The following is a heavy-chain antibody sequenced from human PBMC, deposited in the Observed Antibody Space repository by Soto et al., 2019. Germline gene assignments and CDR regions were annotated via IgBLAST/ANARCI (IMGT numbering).Heavy chain of an antibody. CDR3: ARGAEXDILTGYPYYYYYGMDV. D-gene: IGHD3-9*01. CDR2: INHSGST. V-gene: IGHV4-34*01. CDR1: GGSFSGYY. Sequence: TLCFTCAVYGGSFSGYYCSWIRQPPGKGLEWIGEINHSGSTNYNPSLKSRVTISVDTSKNQFSLKLSSVTAADTAVYYCARGAEXDILTGYPYYYYYGMDVWGQGTTVTVSS. J-gene: IGHJ6*02.